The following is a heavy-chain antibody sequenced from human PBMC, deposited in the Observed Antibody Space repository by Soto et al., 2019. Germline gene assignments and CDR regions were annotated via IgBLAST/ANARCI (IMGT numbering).Heavy chain of an antibody. Sequence: PGGSLRLSCAASGFTFSSYSMNWVRQAPGKGLEWVSSISGSASIIYYADSVKGRFTISRDNAKNSLYLQMNTLRTEDTAVYYCARDEQYYYGMDVWGQGTTVTVSS. CDR2: ISGSASII. CDR1: GFTFSSYS. J-gene: IGHJ6*02. V-gene: IGHV3-21*01. CDR3: ARDEQYYYGMDV.